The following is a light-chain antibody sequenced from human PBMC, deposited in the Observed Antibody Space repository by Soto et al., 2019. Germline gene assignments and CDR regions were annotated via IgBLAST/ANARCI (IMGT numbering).Light chain of an antibody. CDR2: EGT. CDR1: STDVGTYNL. V-gene: IGLV2-23*01. J-gene: IGLJ2*01. Sequence: QSALTQPASVSGSPGQSSTVSCTGTSTDVGTYNLVSWYQQHPGKAPKLIIYEGTKRPSGVSNHVSGSKSGNTASLTISGLQAEDEADYYCCSYAGSRTFIFGGGTKLTVL. CDR3: CSYAGSRTFI.